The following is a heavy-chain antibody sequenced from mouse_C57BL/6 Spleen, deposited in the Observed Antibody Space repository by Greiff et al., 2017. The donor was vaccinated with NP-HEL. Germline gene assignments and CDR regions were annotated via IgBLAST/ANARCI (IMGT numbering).Heavy chain of an antibody. V-gene: IGHV1-52*01. J-gene: IGHJ4*01. CDR3: ARDWEGDAMDY. CDR2: IDPSDSET. D-gene: IGHD4-1*01. CDR1: GYTFTSFW. Sequence: QVQLQQPGAELVRSGSSVKLSCKASGYTFTSFWMHWVKQRPIQGLEWIGNIDPSDSETHYNQKFKDKATLTVDKSSSTAYMQLSSLTSEDSAVYYCARDWEGDAMDYWGQGTSVTVSS.